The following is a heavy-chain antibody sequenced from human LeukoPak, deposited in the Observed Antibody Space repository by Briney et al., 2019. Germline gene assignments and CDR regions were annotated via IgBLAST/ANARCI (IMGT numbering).Heavy chain of an antibody. CDR1: GYTFTGYY. CDR3: ARGDIVVVPADYVTFDY. D-gene: IGHD2-2*01. J-gene: IGHJ4*02. V-gene: IGHV1-2*06. Sequence: ASVKVSCKASGYTFTGYYMHWVRQAPGQGLEWMGRINPNSGGTNYAQKFQGRVTMTRDTSISIAYMELSRLRSDDTAVYYCARGDIVVVPADYVTFDYWGQGTLVTVSS. CDR2: INPNSGGT.